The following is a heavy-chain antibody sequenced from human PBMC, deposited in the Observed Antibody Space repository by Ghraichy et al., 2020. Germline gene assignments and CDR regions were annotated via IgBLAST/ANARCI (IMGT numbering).Heavy chain of an antibody. CDR1: GFTFSNYW. D-gene: IGHD2-21*02. CDR3: TRLPLMTVDFDY. J-gene: IGHJ4*02. CDR2: IKEDGSDK. V-gene: IGHV3-7*03. Sequence: GGSLRLSCAVSGFTFSNYWMTWVRQAPGKGLEWVANIKEDGSDKYYVDSVKGRFTISRDDAKNSLYLQMNSLRAEDTAVYYCTRLPLMTVDFDYWGQGTLVTVSS.